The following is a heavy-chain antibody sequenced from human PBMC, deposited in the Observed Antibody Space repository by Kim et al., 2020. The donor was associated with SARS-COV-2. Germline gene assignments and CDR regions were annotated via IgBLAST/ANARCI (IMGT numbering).Heavy chain of an antibody. V-gene: IGHV1-2*02. Sequence: ASVKVSCKASGYTFTGYYMHWVRQAPGQGLEWMGWINPNSGGTNYAQKFQGRVTMTRDTSISTAYMELSRLRSDDTAVYYCASGPYCSGGSCYPRDDYWGQGTLVTVSS. CDR1: GYTFTGYY. J-gene: IGHJ4*02. CDR3: ASGPYCSGGSCYPRDDY. CDR2: INPNSGGT. D-gene: IGHD2-15*01.